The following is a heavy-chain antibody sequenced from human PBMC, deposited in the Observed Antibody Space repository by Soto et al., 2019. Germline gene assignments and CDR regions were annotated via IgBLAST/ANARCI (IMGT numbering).Heavy chain of an antibody. V-gene: IGHV4-39*01. CDR1: GGSISSSSYY. D-gene: IGHD2-15*01. J-gene: IGHJ4*02. CDR3: ARRVNRWYFDY. CDR2: IYYSGST. Sequence: SETLSLTCTVSGGSISSSSYYWGWIRQPPGKGLEWIGSIYYSGSTYYNPSLKSRVTISVDTSKNQFSLKLSSVTAADTAVYYCARRVNRWYFDYRGQGTLVTVSS.